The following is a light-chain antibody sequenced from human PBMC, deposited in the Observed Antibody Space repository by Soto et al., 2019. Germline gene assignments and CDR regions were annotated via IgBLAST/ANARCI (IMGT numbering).Light chain of an antibody. Sequence: DIQMTQAPSFVSAFVGDRVTITCRASQVISSWLAWYQQKPGKAPKPLIYAASSLQSGVPSRFSGSESGTDFPLTISSLQPEDSATYYCQQASSFPLPFGAGTKVEIK. J-gene: IGKJ4*01. CDR1: QVISSW. V-gene: IGKV1-12*01. CDR3: QQASSFPLP. CDR2: AAS.